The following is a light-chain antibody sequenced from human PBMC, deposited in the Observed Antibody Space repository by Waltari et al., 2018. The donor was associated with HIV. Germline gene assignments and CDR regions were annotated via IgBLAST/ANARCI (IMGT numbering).Light chain of an antibody. J-gene: IGLJ2*01. CDR2: EVS. CDR3: FSYAGNNYLL. Sequence: QSALTQPPSASGSPGQSVTISCAGTSSDIGLYNFVSWYQHHPGKAPKLMISEVSRRPSCVPDRFSGSKSGNTASLTVSVLQAEDEAAYYCFSYAGNNYLLFGGGTKLTVL. V-gene: IGLV2-8*01. CDR1: SSDIGLYNF.